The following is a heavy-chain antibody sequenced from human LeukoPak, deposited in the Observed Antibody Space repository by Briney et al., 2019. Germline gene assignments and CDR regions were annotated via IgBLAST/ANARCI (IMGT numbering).Heavy chain of an antibody. CDR3: ARDRFGRATHFDY. CDR1: GDSVSGYY. V-gene: IGHV4-59*02. D-gene: IGHD3-10*01. J-gene: IGHJ4*02. Sequence: SETLSLTCTVSGDSVSGYYWSWIRQTPGKGLEWIGYIYYSGSTNYNPSLKSRVTMSVDTSKNQFSLKLTSVTAADTAVYYCARDRFGRATHFDYWGQGTLVTVSS. CDR2: IYYSGST.